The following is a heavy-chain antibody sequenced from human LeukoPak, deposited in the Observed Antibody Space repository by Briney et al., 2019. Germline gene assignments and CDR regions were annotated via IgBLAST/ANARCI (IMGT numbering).Heavy chain of an antibody. Sequence: ASVKVSCKASGYTFTNYGISWVRQAPGQGLEWMGWISAYNGNTNYAQKLQGRVTMTTDTSTSTAYMELRSLRSDDTAVYYCARAHAGQLVADYYYYYMDVWGKGTTVTVSS. V-gene: IGHV1-18*01. CDR1: GYTFTNYG. CDR3: ARAHAGQLVADYYYYYMDV. J-gene: IGHJ6*03. D-gene: IGHD6-6*01. CDR2: ISAYNGNT.